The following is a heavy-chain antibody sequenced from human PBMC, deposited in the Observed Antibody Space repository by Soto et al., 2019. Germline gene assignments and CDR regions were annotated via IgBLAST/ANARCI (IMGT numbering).Heavy chain of an antibody. V-gene: IGHV1-69*13. CDR1: GGTFSSYA. J-gene: IGHJ6*02. CDR3: VSCTYYYDSSGYPSSGMDV. D-gene: IGHD3-22*01. Sequence: SVKVSCKASGGTFSSYAISWVRQAPGQGLEWMGGIIPIFGTANYAQKFQGRVTITADESTSTAYMELSSLRSEDTAVYYCVSCTYYYDSSGYPSSGMDVWGQGTTVTVSS. CDR2: IIPIFGTA.